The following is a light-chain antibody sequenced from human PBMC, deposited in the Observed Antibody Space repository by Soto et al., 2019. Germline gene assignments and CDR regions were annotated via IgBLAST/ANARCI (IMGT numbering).Light chain of an antibody. CDR2: WSS. CDR1: HSLFFGSNNKNF. J-gene: IGKJ1*01. CDR3: LQYFSTPRT. Sequence: DIVMTQSPDSLAVSLGERATINCRSSHSLFFGSNNKNFLSWYQQKPGQPPKLLITWSSTRESGVPDRFTGSGSGTVFSLTITNLQAEDVAVYYCLQYFSTPRTFGQGTKVDIK. V-gene: IGKV4-1*01.